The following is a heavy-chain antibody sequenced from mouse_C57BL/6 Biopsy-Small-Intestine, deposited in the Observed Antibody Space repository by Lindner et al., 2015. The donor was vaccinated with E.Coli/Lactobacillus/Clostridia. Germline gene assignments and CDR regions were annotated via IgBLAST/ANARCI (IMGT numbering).Heavy chain of an antibody. D-gene: IGHD1-1*01. V-gene: IGHV5-17*01. CDR2: ISSGSSTI. CDR3: ARDYYGSSYLYWYFDV. CDR1: GFTFSDYG. Sequence: VQLQESGGGLVKPGGSLKLSCAASGFTFSDYGMHWVRQAPEKGLEWVAYISSGSSTIYYADTVKGRFTISRDNAKNTLFLQMTSLRSEDTAMYYCARDYYGSSYLYWYFDVWGTGTTVTVSS. J-gene: IGHJ1*03.